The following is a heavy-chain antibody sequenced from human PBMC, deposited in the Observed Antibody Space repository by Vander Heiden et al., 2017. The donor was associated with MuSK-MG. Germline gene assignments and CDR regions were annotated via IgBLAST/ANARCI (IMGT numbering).Heavy chain of an antibody. CDR1: GFTFSSYW. V-gene: IGHV3-7*01. CDR2: IKQDGSEK. Sequence: EVQLVESGGGLVQPGGSLRLYCAASGFTFSSYWMSWVRRAPGKVLEWVANIKQDGSEKYYVDSVKGRFTISRDNAKISLYLKMNSMRAEDTAVYYFAIVKVYSSGWYSYFDYGGQGTLVTVYS. J-gene: IGHJ4*02. D-gene: IGHD6-19*01. CDR3: AIVKVYSSGWYSYFDY.